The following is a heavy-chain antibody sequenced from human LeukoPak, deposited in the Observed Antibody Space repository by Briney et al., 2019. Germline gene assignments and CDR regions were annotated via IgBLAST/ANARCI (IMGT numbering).Heavy chain of an antibody. J-gene: IGHJ5*02. Sequence: GGSLRLSCAASGFTFSSYGMHWVRQAPGKGLEWVSFIRYDGSNKYYADSVKGRFTISRDNAKNSLYLQMDSLRAEDTAVYYCARTKYYYGSGSYPRFDPWGQGTLVTVSS. CDR2: IRYDGSNK. V-gene: IGHV3-30*02. CDR1: GFTFSSYG. D-gene: IGHD3-10*01. CDR3: ARTKYYYGSGSYPRFDP.